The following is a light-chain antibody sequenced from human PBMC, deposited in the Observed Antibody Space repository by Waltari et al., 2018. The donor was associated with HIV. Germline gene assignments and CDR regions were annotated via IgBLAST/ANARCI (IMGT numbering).Light chain of an antibody. CDR3: LLSYHGVRF. CDR2: ASE. Sequence: VVTQEPSLTVSPGGTVSLSCASFSGSVARSHFPYWFQLKPGQAPRTLIYASEKRHPLTPGRFSGSLDGGRAILTLSDALEEDEAEYFCLLSYHGVRFFGGGTRLTV. V-gene: IGLV7-46*01. CDR1: SGSVARSHF. J-gene: IGLJ2*01.